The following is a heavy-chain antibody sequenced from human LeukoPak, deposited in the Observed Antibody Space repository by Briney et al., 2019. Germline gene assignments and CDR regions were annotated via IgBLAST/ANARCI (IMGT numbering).Heavy chain of an antibody. V-gene: IGHV1-8*03. CDR3: ARGYCSSTSCFYYYMDV. CDR1: GYTFTSYD. J-gene: IGHJ6*03. Sequence: GAPVKVSCKASGYTFTSYDINWVRQATGQGLEWMGWMNPNSGNTGYAQKFQGRVTITRNTSISTAYMELSSLRSEDTAVYYCARGYCSSTSCFYYYMDVWGKGTTVTVSS. CDR2: MNPNSGNT. D-gene: IGHD2-2*01.